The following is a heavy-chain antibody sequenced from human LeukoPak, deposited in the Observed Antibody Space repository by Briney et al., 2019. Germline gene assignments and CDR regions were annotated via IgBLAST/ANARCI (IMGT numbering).Heavy chain of an antibody. CDR1: GFTVSSNY. D-gene: IGHD5-12*01. Sequence: GGSLRLSCAASGFTVSSNYMSWVRQAPGKGLEWVPVIYSGGTTYYADSVKGRFTISRDNSNNTLYLQMNSLRAEDTAVYYCAREGYSGFGLNFDYWGQGTLVTVSS. CDR2: IYSGGTT. V-gene: IGHV3-66*01. CDR3: AREGYSGFGLNFDY. J-gene: IGHJ4*02.